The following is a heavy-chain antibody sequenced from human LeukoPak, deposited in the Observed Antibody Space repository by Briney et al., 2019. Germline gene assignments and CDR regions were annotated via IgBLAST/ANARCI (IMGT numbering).Heavy chain of an antibody. V-gene: IGHV1-2*02. CDR3: AREYKESYYYYYMDV. CDR1: VYIFTGYY. Sequence: ASVKVSCKASVYIFTGYYMHWVLQAPGQGLEWMGWINPDSGGTQYAQKFQGRVTMTRDTSISTAYMELSRLRSDDTAVYYCAREYKESYYYYYMDVWGKGTTVTVSS. CDR2: INPDSGGT. J-gene: IGHJ6*03. D-gene: IGHD1-14*01.